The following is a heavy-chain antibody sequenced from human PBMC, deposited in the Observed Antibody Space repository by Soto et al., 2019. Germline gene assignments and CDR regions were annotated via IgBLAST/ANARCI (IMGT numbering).Heavy chain of an antibody. V-gene: IGHV3-53*01. J-gene: IGHJ6*02. CDR3: ARLGPAAGYPGSMDV. CDR2: IYSGGST. Sequence: EVQLVESGGGLIQPGGSLRLSCAASGFTVSSNYMSWVRQAPGKGLEWVSVIYSGGSTYYADSVKGRFTISRDNSKNTLYLQMNSLRAEDTAVYYCARLGPAAGYPGSMDVWGQGTTVTVSS. D-gene: IGHD6-13*01. CDR1: GFTVSSNY.